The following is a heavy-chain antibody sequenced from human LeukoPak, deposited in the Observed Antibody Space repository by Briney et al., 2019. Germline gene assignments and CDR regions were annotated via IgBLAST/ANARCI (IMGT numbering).Heavy chain of an antibody. CDR3: AKDQTYYDFWSGYFGPPHWFDP. CDR1: GFTFSSYA. D-gene: IGHD3-3*01. Sequence: GGSLRLSCAASGFTFSSYAMSWVRQAPGKGLEWVSAISGSGGSTYYADSVKGRFTISRDNSKNTLYLQMNSLRAEDTAVYYCAKDQTYYDFWSGYFGPPHWFDPWGQGTLVTVSS. CDR2: ISGSGGST. V-gene: IGHV3-23*01. J-gene: IGHJ5*02.